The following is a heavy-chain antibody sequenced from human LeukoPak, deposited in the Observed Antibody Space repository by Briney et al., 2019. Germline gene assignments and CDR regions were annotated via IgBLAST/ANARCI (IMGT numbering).Heavy chain of an antibody. V-gene: IGHV4-34*01. CDR2: VNHSGYT. D-gene: IGHD4-17*01. CDR3: ARQLYGSDH. CDR1: GVSFSTYY. J-gene: IGHJ4*02. Sequence: SETLSLTCGVSGVSFSTYYWSWIRQSPEKGLEWIGEVNHSGYTNYNPSLKSRVTISVDTSKNQFSLKPSSVTAADTAVYYCARQLYGSDHWGQGTLVTVSS.